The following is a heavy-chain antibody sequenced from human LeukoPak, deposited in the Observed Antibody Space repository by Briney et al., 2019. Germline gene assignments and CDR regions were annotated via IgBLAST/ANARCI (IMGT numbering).Heavy chain of an antibody. CDR1: GYTFTTYG. V-gene: IGHV1-18*01. D-gene: IGHD3-10*01. CDR3: ARGPHYYGSGSYYPFDH. CDR2: ISVYNGNT. Sequence: ASVKVSCTGSGYTFTTYGISWVRQAPGQGLEWMGWISVYNGNTNYAQKFQGRVTMTTDTSTNTTYMELRSLISDDTAVYYCARGPHYYGSGSYYPFDHWGQGTLVTVSS. J-gene: IGHJ4*02.